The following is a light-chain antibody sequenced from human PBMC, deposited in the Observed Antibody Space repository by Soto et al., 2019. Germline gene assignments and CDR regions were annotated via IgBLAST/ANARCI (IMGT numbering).Light chain of an antibody. CDR3: QQYHSYWT. Sequence: DIQMTQSPSTLSASVGDRVTITCRASQSVDTWLAWYQQKPGKAPKLLIYKASTLESGVPSRFSGSGSGTDFTLTISSLKPDDFATYYCQQYHSYWTFGQGTKVEIK. V-gene: IGKV1-5*03. J-gene: IGKJ1*01. CDR1: QSVDTW. CDR2: KAS.